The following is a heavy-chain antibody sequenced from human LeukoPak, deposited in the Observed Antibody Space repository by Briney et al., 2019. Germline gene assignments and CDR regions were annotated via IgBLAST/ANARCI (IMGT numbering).Heavy chain of an antibody. J-gene: IGHJ4*02. Sequence: GGSLRLSCAASGFTFSRYWMSWFRQAPGKGLKWVANINEDGSGGYYVDSVKGRFTIFRDNAKNSLYLQMNSLRAEDTAVYYCARPYDYGGKGVDYWGQGTLVTVSS. CDR2: INEDGSGG. CDR1: GFTFSRYW. CDR3: ARPYDYGGKGVDY. D-gene: IGHD4-23*01. V-gene: IGHV3-7*05.